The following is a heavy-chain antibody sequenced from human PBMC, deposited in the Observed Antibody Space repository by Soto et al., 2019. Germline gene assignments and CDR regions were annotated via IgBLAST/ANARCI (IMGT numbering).Heavy chain of an antibody. CDR3: ARGMSCISTSCDDSHYYGMDV. CDR2: IIPIFGTA. D-gene: IGHD2-2*01. Sequence: QVQLVQSGAEVKKPGSSVKVSCKASAGTFSSYAISWVRQAPGQGLEWMGGIIPIFGTANYAQKFQGRVTITADESTSTAYMELSSLRSEDTAVYYCARGMSCISTSCDDSHYYGMDVWGQVTTVTVSS. V-gene: IGHV1-69*12. CDR1: AGTFSSYA. J-gene: IGHJ6*02.